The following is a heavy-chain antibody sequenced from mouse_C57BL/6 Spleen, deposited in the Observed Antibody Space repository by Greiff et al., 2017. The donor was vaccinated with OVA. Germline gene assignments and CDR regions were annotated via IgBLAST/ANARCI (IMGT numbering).Heavy chain of an antibody. Sequence: VQLKESGGGLVKPGGSLKLSCAASGFTFSDYGMHWVRQAPEKGLEWVAYISSGSSTIYYADTVKGRFTISRDNAKNTLFLQMTSLRSEDTAMYYCAREDYDFFADWGQGTLVTVSA. CDR3: AREDYDFFAD. V-gene: IGHV5-17*01. CDR2: ISSGSSTI. CDR1: GFTFSDYG. J-gene: IGHJ3*01. D-gene: IGHD2-4*01.